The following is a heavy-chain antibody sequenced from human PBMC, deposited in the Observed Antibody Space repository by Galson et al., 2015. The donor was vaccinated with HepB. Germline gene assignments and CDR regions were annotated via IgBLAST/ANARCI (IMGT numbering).Heavy chain of an antibody. J-gene: IGHJ6*03. CDR3: ARSGDSWSSRRDHYYYYMDV. CDR2: ISSSDYYI. D-gene: IGHD3-3*01. CDR1: GFTFTKYG. Sequence: SLRLSCAASGFTFTKYGMNWVRQAPGKGLEWVSSISSSDYYIYYADSVKGRFTISRDNAKTSLYLQMNSLRAEDTAVYYCARSGDSWSSRRDHYYYYMDVWGKGTTVTVSS. V-gene: IGHV3-21*01.